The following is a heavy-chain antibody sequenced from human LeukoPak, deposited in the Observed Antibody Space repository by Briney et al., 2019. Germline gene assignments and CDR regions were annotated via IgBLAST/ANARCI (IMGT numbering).Heavy chain of an antibody. CDR2: IKQDGSEK. D-gene: IGHD6-19*01. CDR3: ARDRGNSGWYEFDS. Sequence: GGSLRLSCAASGFTSSSYCMSWVRQAPGKGLEWVANIKQDGSEKYYVDSVKGRFTISRDNAKNSLYLQMNSLRAEDTAVYYCARDRGNSGWYEFDSWGQGTLVTVSS. V-gene: IGHV3-7*01. CDR1: GFTSSSYC. J-gene: IGHJ4*02.